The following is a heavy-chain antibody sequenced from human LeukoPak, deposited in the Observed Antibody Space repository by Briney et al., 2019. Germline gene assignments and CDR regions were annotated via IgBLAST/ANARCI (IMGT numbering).Heavy chain of an antibody. D-gene: IGHD1-26*01. CDR3: ARGRGSGSYYYSDY. CDR2: ITWNRDKI. J-gene: IGHJ4*02. Sequence: PGGSLRLSCTVSGFTFDDYAMHWARHTPGKGLEWVSGITWNRDKIGYGDSVKGRFTISRDNSKNTLYLQMNSLIAEDTAVYYCARGRGSGSYYYSDYWGQGTLVTVSS. CDR1: GFTFDDYA. V-gene: IGHV3-9*01.